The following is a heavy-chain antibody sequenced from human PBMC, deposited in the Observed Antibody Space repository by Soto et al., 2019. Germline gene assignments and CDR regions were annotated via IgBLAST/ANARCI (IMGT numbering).Heavy chain of an antibody. D-gene: IGHD7-27*01. CDR1: GFTFSSYS. V-gene: IGHV3-48*01. CDR3: ARDLTSGLFDY. J-gene: IGHJ4*02. CDR2: ISSSSSTI. Sequence: EVQLVESGGGLVQPGGSLRLSCAASGFTFSSYSMNWVRQAPGKGLEWVSYISSSSSTIYYADSVKGRFTISRDNAKNSLYLPMNSLRAEDTAVYYCARDLTSGLFDYWGQGTLVTVSS.